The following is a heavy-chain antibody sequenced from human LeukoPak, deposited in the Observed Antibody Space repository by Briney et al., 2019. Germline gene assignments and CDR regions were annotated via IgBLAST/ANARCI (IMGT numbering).Heavy chain of an antibody. V-gene: IGHV5-51*01. CDR3: ARIRRNNWFDP. J-gene: IGHJ5*02. D-gene: IGHD3-16*01. Sequence: GESLKTSCKGSRYSFTSYWIGWVRQMPGKGLEWMGIIYPGDSDTRYSPSFQGQVTISADKSISTAYLQWSSLKASDTAMYYCARIRRNNWFDPWGQGTLVTVSS. CDR1: RYSFTSYW. CDR2: IYPGDSDT.